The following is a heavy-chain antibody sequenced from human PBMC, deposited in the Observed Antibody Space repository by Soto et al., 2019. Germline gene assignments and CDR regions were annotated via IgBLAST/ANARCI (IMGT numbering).Heavy chain of an antibody. CDR3: ARAFHYDSRGYYNYYALDV. D-gene: IGHD3-22*01. CDR2: IKEDGSEK. CDR1: GFTFSSYW. Sequence: PGGSLRLSCAASGFTFSSYWMSWVRQAPGKGLEWVANIKEDGSEKYYGDSVQGRFTISRDNAKNSLYLQMNNLRAEDTAVYYSARAFHYDSRGYYNYYALDVWGQGTTVTVSS. J-gene: IGHJ6*02. V-gene: IGHV3-7*04.